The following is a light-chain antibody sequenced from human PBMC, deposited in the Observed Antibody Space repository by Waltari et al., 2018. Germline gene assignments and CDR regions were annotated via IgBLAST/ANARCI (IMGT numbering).Light chain of an antibody. J-gene: IGLJ2*01. CDR3: SSYAGRNIVI. CDR2: EVT. CDR1: DDAIGGYEY. V-gene: IGLV2-8*01. Sequence: QSALTQPPSASGSPGQSVTISCTGTDDAIGGYEYVSWYQQHPGKAPKVLIYEVTKRPSGVPDRFSGSKSGNTASLTVSGLQAEDEADYYCSSYAGRNIVIFGGGTKLTVL.